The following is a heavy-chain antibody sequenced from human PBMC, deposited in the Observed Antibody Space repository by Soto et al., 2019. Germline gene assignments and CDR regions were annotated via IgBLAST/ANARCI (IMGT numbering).Heavy chain of an antibody. Sequence: ASVKVSCKASGYTFTSYGISWVRQAPGQGLEWMGWISAYNGNTNYAQKLQGRVTMTTDTSTSTAYMELRSLRSDDTAVYYCARGLMEITIFGVVTPSDYYYYYYMDVWGKGTTVTAP. CDR2: ISAYNGNT. CDR1: GYTFTSYG. V-gene: IGHV1-18*01. CDR3: ARGLMEITIFGVVTPSDYYYYYYMDV. D-gene: IGHD3-3*01. J-gene: IGHJ6*03.